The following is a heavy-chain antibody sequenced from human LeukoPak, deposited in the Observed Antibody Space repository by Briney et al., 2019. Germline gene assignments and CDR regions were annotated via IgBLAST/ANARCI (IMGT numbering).Heavy chain of an antibody. CDR2: IKSDGSEK. J-gene: IGHJ3*02. CDR3: ASLLLCYGCSSSSDASDI. CDR1: GFIFSNYG. D-gene: IGHD6-6*01. V-gene: IGHV3-30*02. Sequence: QPGGSLLLSCAASGFIFSNYGMHWVRQPPGMGLEWVTFIKSDGSEKYYADSAKGRFTISRDNSKSTLYLQMNSLRAEDTAVYYCASLLLCYGCSSSSDASDIWGQGTMVTVSP.